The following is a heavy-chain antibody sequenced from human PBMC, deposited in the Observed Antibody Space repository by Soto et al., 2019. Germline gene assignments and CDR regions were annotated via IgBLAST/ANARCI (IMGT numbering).Heavy chain of an antibody. CDR1: KNTLTELT. J-gene: IGHJ4*02. CDR3: AADRKIVGTIGAFDF. V-gene: IGHV1-24*01. CDR2: SAPEEGEP. D-gene: IGHD1-26*01. Sequence: ASVNVSCKXPKNTLTELTIDWLRQAPGKGLEWMGRSAPEEGEPIYPQKFQGRVSMAEDPSTGTAYMELTSLRFEDTDVYFCAADRKIVGTIGAFDFWGQGTLVTVSS.